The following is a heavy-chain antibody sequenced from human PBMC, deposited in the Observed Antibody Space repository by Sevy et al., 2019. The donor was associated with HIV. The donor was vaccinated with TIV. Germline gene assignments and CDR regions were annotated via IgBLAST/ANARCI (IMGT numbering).Heavy chain of an antibody. CDR1: GFTFSSYS. CDR3: ARDPNLDAFDL. Sequence: GGSLRLSCAASGFTFSSYSMYWVRQAPGKGLEWVAIISYDGNYTYCADSMKGRFTISRDNSKNTLYLQMNRLRVEDTAVYYCARDPNLDAFDLWVLGTKVTVSS. V-gene: IGHV3-30-3*01. J-gene: IGHJ3*01. CDR2: ISYDGNYT.